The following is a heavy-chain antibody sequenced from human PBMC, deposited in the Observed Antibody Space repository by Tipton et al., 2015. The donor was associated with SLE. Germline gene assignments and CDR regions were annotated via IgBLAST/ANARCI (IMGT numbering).Heavy chain of an antibody. V-gene: IGHV3-23*01. J-gene: IGHJ4*02. CDR1: GGSFSGYY. CDR2: ITGSGDRT. D-gene: IGHD3-3*01. CDR3: ARSPVDFWNGYST. Sequence: LTCAVYGGSFSGYYWSWVRQAPGKGLEWVSAITGSGDRTYYIDSVKGRFTISRDNSKNSLYLQMNGLRAEDTAVYYCARSPVDFWNGYSTWGQGTLVAVSS.